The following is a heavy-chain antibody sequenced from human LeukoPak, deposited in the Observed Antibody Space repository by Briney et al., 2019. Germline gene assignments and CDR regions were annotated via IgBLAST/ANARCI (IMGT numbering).Heavy chain of an antibody. Sequence: GGSLRLSCAASGFTFSSYEMNWVRQAPGKGLEWVSYISSSGSTIYYADSVKGRFTISRDNAKNSLYLQMNSLRAEDTAVYYCARDREGSSWYAFDYWGQGTLDTVSS. CDR3: ARDREGSSWYAFDY. V-gene: IGHV3-48*03. CDR1: GFTFSSYE. D-gene: IGHD6-13*01. J-gene: IGHJ4*02. CDR2: ISSSGSTI.